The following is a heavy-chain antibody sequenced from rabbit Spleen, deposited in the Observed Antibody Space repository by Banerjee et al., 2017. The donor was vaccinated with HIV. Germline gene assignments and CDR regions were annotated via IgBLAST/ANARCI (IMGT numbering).Heavy chain of an antibody. Sequence: QEQLKETGGGLVQPGGSLTLSCKASGFDFSGDYMSWVRQAPGKGLEWIGCVYVGSGGGTKYASWAKGRFTISKTSSTTVTLQMTSLTVADTATYFCARGGEGGYGYLDLWGQGTLVTVS. V-gene: IGHV1S45*01. CDR2: VYVGSGGGT. J-gene: IGHJ4*01. CDR3: ARGGEGGYGYLDL. D-gene: IGHD5-1*01. CDR1: GFDFSGDYM.